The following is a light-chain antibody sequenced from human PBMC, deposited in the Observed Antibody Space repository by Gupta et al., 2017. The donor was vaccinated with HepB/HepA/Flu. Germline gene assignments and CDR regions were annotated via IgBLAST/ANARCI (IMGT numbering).Light chain of an antibody. J-gene: IGLJ3*02. CDR3: AAWDDSLNGWV. CDR2: SDN. V-gene: IGLV1-44*01. CDR1: RSHIGGNT. Sequence: SVLTQPPSASVTPGQRVTMSCSGSRSHIGGNTVNWYQQVPGTAPKLLIYSDNQRPSGVPDRFSGSKSGTSASLAISGLQSEEEADYYCAAWDDSLNGWVFGGGTKLTVL.